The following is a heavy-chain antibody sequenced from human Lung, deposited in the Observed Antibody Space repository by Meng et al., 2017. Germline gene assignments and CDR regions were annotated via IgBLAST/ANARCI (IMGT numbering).Heavy chain of an antibody. CDR1: SYTFTSYG. D-gene: IGHD6-19*01. CDR2: ISAYNGNT. J-gene: IGHJ4*02. Sequence: QVQLVQPGAEVKKPGAFGQVSCKASSYTFTSYGISWVRQAPGQGLEWMGWISAYNGNTNYAQKLQGRVTMTTDTSTSTAYMELRSLRSDDTAVYYCARDIGQWLVQRDLDYWGQGTLVTVSS. CDR3: ARDIGQWLVQRDLDY. V-gene: IGHV1-18*01.